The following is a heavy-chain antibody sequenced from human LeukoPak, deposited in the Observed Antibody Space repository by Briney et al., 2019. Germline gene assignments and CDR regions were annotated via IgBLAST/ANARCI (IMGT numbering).Heavy chain of an antibody. CDR3: ARDFGYVDY. J-gene: IGHJ4*02. CDR1: GGSISSYY. Sequence: SETMSLTCTVSGGSISSYYWSGIRQPAGKGLERIGRIYTSGSTNYNPSLKSRVPMSVDTSKNQFSLKLSSVTAADTAVYYCARDFGYVDYWGQGTLVTVSS. CDR2: IYTSGST. V-gene: IGHV4-4*07. D-gene: IGHD3-10*01.